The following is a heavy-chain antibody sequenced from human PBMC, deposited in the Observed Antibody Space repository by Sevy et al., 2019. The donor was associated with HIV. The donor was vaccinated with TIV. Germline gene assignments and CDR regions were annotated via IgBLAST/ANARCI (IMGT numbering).Heavy chain of an antibody. Sequence: ASVKVSCKASGYTFTGHFMHWVRQAHGQGLEWMGWINPDSGDTKYGQKFQGRVTVTRDTSITTVYMELSSLRSDDTAIYYGAAPGGYRYGSLLDYWGQGTLVTVSS. CDR3: AAPGGYRYGSLLDY. D-gene: IGHD5-18*01. J-gene: IGHJ4*02. V-gene: IGHV1-2*02. CDR2: INPDSGDT. CDR1: GYTFTGHF.